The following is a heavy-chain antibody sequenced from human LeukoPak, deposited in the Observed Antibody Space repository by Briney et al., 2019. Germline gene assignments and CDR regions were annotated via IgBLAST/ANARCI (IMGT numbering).Heavy chain of an antibody. D-gene: IGHD5-18*01. CDR1: GYTFTGYY. J-gene: IGHJ6*03. CDR2: INPNSGGT. Sequence: ASVKVSCKASGYTFTGYYMHWVRPAPGQGLEWMGWINPNSGGTNYAQKFQGRVTMTRDTSISTAYMELSRLRSDDTAVYYCARDLRGYSYGYHYYYYMDVWGKGTTVTVSS. CDR3: ARDLRGYSYGYHYYYYMDV. V-gene: IGHV1-2*02.